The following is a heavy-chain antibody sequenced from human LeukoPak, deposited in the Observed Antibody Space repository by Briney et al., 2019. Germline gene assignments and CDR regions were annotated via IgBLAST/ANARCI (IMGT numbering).Heavy chain of an antibody. V-gene: IGHV4-4*08. J-gene: IGHJ5*02. Sequence: SETLSLICTVSGASISDFYWSWIRLPPGKGVVSTRYLYTTGSTNYSPSLKSRVTISKDTSKRGVSLQLTSVNAADTAVYYWARGSNWFDAWRQGRLVTVSS. CDR3: ARGSNWFDA. CDR2: LYTTGST. D-gene: IGHD6-6*01. CDR1: GASISDFY.